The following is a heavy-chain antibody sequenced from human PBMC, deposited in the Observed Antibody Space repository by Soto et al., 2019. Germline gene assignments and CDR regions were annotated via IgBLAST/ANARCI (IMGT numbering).Heavy chain of an antibody. CDR3: ARGRGGYSYGGLDS. D-gene: IGHD5-18*01. V-gene: IGHV4-34*01. CDR2: ISHSGSL. J-gene: IGHJ4*02. Sequence: KPSETLSLTCAVYGGSFNDHYGAWIRQPPGKGLEWIGEISHSGSLNYNPSLKSRVTISVDTSKNQFSLEMSSVTAADTAAYYCARGRGGYSYGGLDSWGQGTLVTVSS. CDR1: GGSFNDHY.